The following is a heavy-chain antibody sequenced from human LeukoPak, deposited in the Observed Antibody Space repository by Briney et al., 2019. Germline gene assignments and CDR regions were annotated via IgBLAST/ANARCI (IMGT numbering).Heavy chain of an antibody. D-gene: IGHD5-12*01. J-gene: IGHJ5*02. CDR1: GYTLTELS. Sequence: ASVKVSCKVSGYTLTELSMHWVRQAPGKGLEWMRGFDPEDGETIYAQKFQGRVTMTEDTSTDTAYMELSSLRSEDTAVYYCATWWLRLGNWFDPWGQGTLVSVSS. CDR3: ATWWLRLGNWFDP. CDR2: FDPEDGET. V-gene: IGHV1-24*01.